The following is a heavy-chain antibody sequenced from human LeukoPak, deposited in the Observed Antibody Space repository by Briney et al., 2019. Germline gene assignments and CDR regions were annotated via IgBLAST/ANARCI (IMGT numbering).Heavy chain of an antibody. J-gene: IGHJ3*02. CDR3: AKAEDYDFWSGYSDAFDI. D-gene: IGHD3-3*01. Sequence: GGSLRLSCAASGFTVSSNYMSWVRQAPGKGLEWVSVIYSGGSTYYADSVKGRFTISRDNSKNTLYLQMNSLRAEDTAVYYCAKAEDYDFWSGYSDAFDIWGQGTMVTVSS. V-gene: IGHV3-53*01. CDR2: IYSGGST. CDR1: GFTVSSNY.